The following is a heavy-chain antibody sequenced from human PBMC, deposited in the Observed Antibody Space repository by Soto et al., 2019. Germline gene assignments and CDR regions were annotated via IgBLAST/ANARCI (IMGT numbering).Heavy chain of an antibody. J-gene: IGHJ2*01. Sequence: SGPKPVNPTQTLTLTCSFSVFSLSTNRVAVAWIRQPPGKALEFLALKYWDDDRRYSPSLKTRLSITKDHSKNQVVLKMTNMDPADTATYFCARTPYDSADYKWVAWYFDIWGTRTLVTVSS. CDR2: KYWDDDR. CDR1: VFSLSTNRVA. V-gene: IGHV2-5*02. CDR3: ARTPYDSADYKWVAWYFDI. D-gene: IGHD3-22*01.